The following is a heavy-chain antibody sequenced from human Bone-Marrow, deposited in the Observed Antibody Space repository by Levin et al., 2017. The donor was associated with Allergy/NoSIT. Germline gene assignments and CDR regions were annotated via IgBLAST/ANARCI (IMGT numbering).Heavy chain of an antibody. CDR2: ISGDNSDA. J-gene: IGHJ3*02. CDR3: ARDRGYNPDTFDI. CDR1: GYSFTSFG. V-gene: IGHV1-18*01. Sequence: ASVKVSCKASGYSFTSFGISWVRQAPGQGLEWMGYISGDNSDANYAQRFQGRLTVTTDTSTDTSYMEMGSLVPDDTGVYYCARDRGYNPDTFDIWGQGTMVVVSS. D-gene: IGHD5-24*01.